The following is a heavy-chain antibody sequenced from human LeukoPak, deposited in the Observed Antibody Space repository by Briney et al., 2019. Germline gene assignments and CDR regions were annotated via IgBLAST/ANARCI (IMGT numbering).Heavy chain of an antibody. J-gene: IGHJ4*02. CDR2: ISGSGDTT. CDR1: GFTFSSYA. D-gene: IGHD6-19*01. Sequence: PGGSLRLSCAASGFTFSSYAMSWVRQAPGKGLEWVSGISGSGDTTYYADSVKGRFTISRDNAKNTLSLQMNSLRAEDTAVYYCAKDGPGYASGWYSDYWGRGTLVTVSS. CDR3: AKDGPGYASGWYSDY. V-gene: IGHV3-23*01.